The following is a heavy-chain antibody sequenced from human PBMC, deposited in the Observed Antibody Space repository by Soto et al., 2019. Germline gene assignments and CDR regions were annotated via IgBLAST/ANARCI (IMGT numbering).Heavy chain of an antibody. Sequence: ASVKVSCKASGYSFTDYHIHWVRQAPGQGLEWLGRINPKSGGTSTAQKFQGWVTMTTDTSISTASMELTRLTSDDTAIYYCARVGSSSWYNDYWGQGTLVTVSS. V-gene: IGHV1-2*04. CDR1: GYSFTDYH. D-gene: IGHD6-13*01. CDR2: INPKSGGT. CDR3: ARVGSSSWYNDY. J-gene: IGHJ4*02.